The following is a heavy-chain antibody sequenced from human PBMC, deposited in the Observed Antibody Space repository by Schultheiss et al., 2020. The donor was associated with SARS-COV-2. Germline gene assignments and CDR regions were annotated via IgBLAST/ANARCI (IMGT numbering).Heavy chain of an antibody. CDR3: AADTLYALG. CDR1: GGTFSSYA. J-gene: IGHJ4*02. D-gene: IGHD5/OR15-5a*01. CDR2: IIPIFGTA. V-gene: IGHV1-69*13. Sequence: SVKVSCKASGGTFSSYAISWVRQAPGQGLEWMVGIIPIFGTANYAQKFQGRVTITADESTSTAYLELSSLRIEDTAVYYCAADTLYALGWGQGTPVTVSS.